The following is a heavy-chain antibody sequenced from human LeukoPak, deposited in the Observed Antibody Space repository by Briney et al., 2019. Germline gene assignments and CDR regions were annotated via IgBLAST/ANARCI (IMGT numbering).Heavy chain of an antibody. V-gene: IGHV1-46*01. CDR3: ARGGISVLHLYYMDV. Sequence: ASVKVSCKASGYSFTSYYMHWVRQAPGQGLEWMGIINPSGGSTSYAQKFQGRVTMTRDTSTSTVYMELSSLRSEDTAVYYCARGGISVLHLYYMDVWGKGTTVTVSS. D-gene: IGHD2/OR15-2a*01. J-gene: IGHJ6*03. CDR1: GYSFTSYY. CDR2: INPSGGST.